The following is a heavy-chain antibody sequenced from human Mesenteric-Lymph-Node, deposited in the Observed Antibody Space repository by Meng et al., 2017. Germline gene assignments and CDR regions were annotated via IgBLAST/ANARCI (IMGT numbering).Heavy chain of an antibody. CDR1: GYTFTSYA. CDR2: IIPILGIA. J-gene: IGHJ5*02. CDR3: ARDGDDNWFDP. Sequence: VQLVQSGAEVKKPGASVKVSCKASGYTFTSYAMHWVRQAPGQGLEWMGRIIPILGIANYAQKFQGRVTITADKSTSTAYMELSSLRSEDTAVYYCARDGDDNWFDPWGQGTLVTVSS. V-gene: IGHV1-69*04.